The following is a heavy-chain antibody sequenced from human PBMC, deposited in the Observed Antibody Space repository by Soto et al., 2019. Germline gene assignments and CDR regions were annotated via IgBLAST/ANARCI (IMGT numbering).Heavy chain of an antibody. J-gene: IGHJ4*02. CDR3: GRVSENYYYDY. V-gene: IGHV3-72*01. CDR2: IRKKANSYTT. CDR1: GFTFSDHF. Sequence: GGSLRLSCAASGFTFSDHFMDWVRQAPGKGLEWVGRIRKKANSYTTEYAASVKGRFTISRDDSDNSLYLQMNSLTTEDTAVYYCGRVSENYYYDYWGQGTLVTVS.